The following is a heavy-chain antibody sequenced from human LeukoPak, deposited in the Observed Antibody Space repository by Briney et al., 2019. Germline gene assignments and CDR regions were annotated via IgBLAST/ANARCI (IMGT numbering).Heavy chain of an antibody. V-gene: IGHV3-13*01. Sequence: GGSLRLSCAASGFTFSSYDMHWVRQATGKGLEWVSAIGTAGDTYYPGSVKGRFTISRENAKNSLYLQMNSLRAGDTAVYYCARAPPQQLVLWGGYYYGTDVWGQGTTVTVSS. J-gene: IGHJ6*02. D-gene: IGHD6-13*01. CDR1: GFTFSSYD. CDR3: ARAPPQQLVLWGGYYYGTDV. CDR2: IGTAGDT.